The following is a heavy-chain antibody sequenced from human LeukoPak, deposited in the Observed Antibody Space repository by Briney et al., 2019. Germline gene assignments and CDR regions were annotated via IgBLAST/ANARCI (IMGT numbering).Heavy chain of an antibody. J-gene: IGHJ4*02. V-gene: IGHV3-11*01. CDR3: ARGSITIFGVVIRTTNTYFDY. D-gene: IGHD3-3*01. CDR2: ISSSGSTI. Sequence: PGGSLRLSCAASGFTFCDYYMSWIRQAPGKGLEWVSYISSSGSTIYYADSVKGRFTISRDNAKNSLYLQMNSLRAEDTAVYYCARGSITIFGVVIRTTNTYFDYWGQGTLVTVSS. CDR1: GFTFCDYY.